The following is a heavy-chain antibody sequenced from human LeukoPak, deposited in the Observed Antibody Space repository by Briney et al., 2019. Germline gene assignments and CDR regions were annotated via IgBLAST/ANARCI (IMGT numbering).Heavy chain of an antibody. Sequence: GGSLRLSCAASGFTFSSYSMNWVRQAPGKGLEWVSSISSSSSYIYYADSVKGRLTISRDNAKNSLYLQMNSLRAEDTAGYYCAREGPGTTSDYWGQGTLVTVSS. CDR2: ISSSSSYI. CDR1: GFTFSSYS. D-gene: IGHD1-1*01. V-gene: IGHV3-21*01. CDR3: AREGPGTTSDY. J-gene: IGHJ4*02.